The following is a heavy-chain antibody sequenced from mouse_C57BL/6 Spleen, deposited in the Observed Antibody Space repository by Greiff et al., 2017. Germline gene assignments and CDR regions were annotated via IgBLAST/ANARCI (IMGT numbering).Heavy chain of an antibody. V-gene: IGHV5-4*01. D-gene: IGHD1-1*01. CDR2: ISDGGSYS. J-gene: IGHJ2*01. Sequence: EVHLVESGGGLVKPGGSLKLSCAASGFTFSSYAMSWVRQTPEKRLEWVATISDGGSYSYYPDNVKGRFTISRDNAKNNLYLQMSHLKSEDTAMYYCARDKGTGYGSRGYYFDYWGQGTTLTVSS. CDR3: ARDKGTGYGSRGYYFDY. CDR1: GFTFSSYA.